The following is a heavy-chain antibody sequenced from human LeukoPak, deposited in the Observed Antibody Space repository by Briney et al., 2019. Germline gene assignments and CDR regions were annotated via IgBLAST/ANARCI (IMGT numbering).Heavy chain of an antibody. Sequence: GGSLRLSCVVSGFTLSSYAMHWVRQAPGKGLEWVAVISYDGSNKYYADSVKGRFTISRDNSKNTLYLQMNSLRAEDTAVYYCARDTIVVVITNPFDYWGQGTLVTVSS. V-gene: IGHV3-30*04. J-gene: IGHJ4*02. CDR1: GFTLSSYA. CDR3: ARDTIVVVITNPFDY. CDR2: ISYDGSNK. D-gene: IGHD3-22*01.